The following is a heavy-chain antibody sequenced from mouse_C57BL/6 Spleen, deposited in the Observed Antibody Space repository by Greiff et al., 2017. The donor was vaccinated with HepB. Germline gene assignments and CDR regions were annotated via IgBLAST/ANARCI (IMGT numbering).Heavy chain of an antibody. J-gene: IGHJ1*03. Sequence: EVQLQESGPGLVKPSQSLSLTCSVTGYSITSGYYWNWIRQFPGNKLEWMGYISYDGSNNYNPSLKNRISITRDTSKNQFFLKLNSVTTEDTATYYCASEVLRSYWYFDVWGTGTTVTVSS. CDR2: ISYDGSN. CDR3: ASEVLRSYWYFDV. V-gene: IGHV3-6*01. D-gene: IGHD1-1*01. CDR1: GYSITSGYY.